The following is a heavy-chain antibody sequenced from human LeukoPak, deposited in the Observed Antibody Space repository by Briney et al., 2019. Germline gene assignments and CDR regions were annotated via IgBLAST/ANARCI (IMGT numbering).Heavy chain of an antibody. V-gene: IGHV3-15*01. CDR2: IRSKTDGGPT. Sequence: GGSLRLSCATSGFTFLNAWMSWVRQAPGKGPEWVARIRSKTDGGPTDYAPPVKGRFSISRDESKNTLLLQMHRLQTADKAVYYCTTESVVKVYSMANFDYWGQGTLVSVSS. J-gene: IGHJ4*02. CDR1: GFTFLNAW. D-gene: IGHD2-8*01. CDR3: TTESVVKVYSMANFDY.